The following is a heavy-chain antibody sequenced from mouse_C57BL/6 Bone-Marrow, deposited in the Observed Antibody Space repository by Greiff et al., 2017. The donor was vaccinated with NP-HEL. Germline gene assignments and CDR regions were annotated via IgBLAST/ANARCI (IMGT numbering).Heavy chain of an antibody. D-gene: IGHD1-1*01. CDR2: IWSGGST. V-gene: IGHV2-4*01. CDR3: AKNRGYGSSYDFDY. J-gene: IGHJ2*01. CDR1: GFSLTSYG. Sequence: VQLQQSGPGLVQPSQSLSITCTVSGFSLTSYGVHWVRQPPGKGLEWLGVIWSGGSTDYNAAFISRLSISKDNSKSQVFFKMNSLQADDTAIYHCAKNRGYGSSYDFDYWGQGTTLTVSS.